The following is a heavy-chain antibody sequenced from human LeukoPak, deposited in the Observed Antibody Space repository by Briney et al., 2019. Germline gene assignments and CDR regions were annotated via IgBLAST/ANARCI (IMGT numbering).Heavy chain of an antibody. CDR3: AKTSLSDPSGHYYYMDV. Sequence: PGGSLRLSCAASGFTFSSYGMSWVRQAPGKGLEWVANIKQDGSEKYYVDSVKGRFTISRDNAKNSLYLQMNSLIAEDTALYYCAKTSLSDPSGHYYYMDVWGKGTTVTVSS. D-gene: IGHD3-3*01. CDR1: GFTFSSYG. V-gene: IGHV3-7*01. J-gene: IGHJ6*03. CDR2: IKQDGSEK.